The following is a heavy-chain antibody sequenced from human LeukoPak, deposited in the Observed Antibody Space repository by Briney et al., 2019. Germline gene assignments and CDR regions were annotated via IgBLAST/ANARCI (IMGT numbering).Heavy chain of an antibody. J-gene: IGHJ4*02. Sequence: GGSLRLSCAASGFTLSNYWMHWVRQAPGKGLEWVSGINWNGGSTGYADSVKGRFTISRDNAKNSLYLQMNSLRAEDTALYYCARQYYDSSGYLDYWGQGTLVTVSS. CDR1: GFTLSNYW. D-gene: IGHD3-22*01. CDR3: ARQYYDSSGYLDY. CDR2: INWNGGST. V-gene: IGHV3-20*04.